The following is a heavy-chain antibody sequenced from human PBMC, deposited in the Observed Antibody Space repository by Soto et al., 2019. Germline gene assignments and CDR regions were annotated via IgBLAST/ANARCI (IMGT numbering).Heavy chain of an antibody. CDR1: GFTFSRYS. V-gene: IGHV3-21*01. D-gene: IGHD3-10*01. J-gene: IGHJ4*02. CDR3: ARGDWVISRRPTTFDY. CDR2: ISSSGSYI. Sequence: EVQLVESGGGLVKPGGSLRHSCAASGFTFSRYSMNWVRQAPGKGLEWVSSISSSGSYIYYADSLKGRFTISRDNAKNSLSLQMNSLRAEDTAVYYCARGDWVISRRPTTFDYWGQGTLVTVSS.